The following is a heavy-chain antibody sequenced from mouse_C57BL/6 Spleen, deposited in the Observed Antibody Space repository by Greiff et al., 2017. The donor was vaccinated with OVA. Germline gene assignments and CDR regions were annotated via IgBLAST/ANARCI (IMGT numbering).Heavy chain of an antibody. CDR2: ISSGSSTI. CDR1: GFTFSDYG. J-gene: IGHJ1*03. D-gene: IGHD2-1*01. Sequence: EVMLVESGGGLVKPGGSLKLSCAASGFTFSDYGMHWVRQAPEKGLEWVAYISSGSSTIYYADTVKGRFTISRDNAKNTLFLQMSSLRSEDTAMYYCARQGYGNYWYFDVWGTGTTVTVSS. CDR3: ARQGYGNYWYFDV. V-gene: IGHV5-17*01.